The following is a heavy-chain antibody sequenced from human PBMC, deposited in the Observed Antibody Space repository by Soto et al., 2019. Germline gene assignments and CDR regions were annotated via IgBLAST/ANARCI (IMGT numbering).Heavy chain of an antibody. V-gene: IGHV2-5*02. CDR1: GFSLYTSGVA. J-gene: IGHJ3*01. D-gene: IGHD1-1*01. CDR2: IFWDDDK. Sequence: SGPTLVNPTQTLTLTCTFSGFSLYTSGVAVGWIRQPPGKALEWLALIFWDDDKRFSPSPKSRFTITKDTSKNQVVLTMTNMDPVDTATYYCTHRQTTDDAFDVWGQGTMVTVSS. CDR3: THRQTTDDAFDV.